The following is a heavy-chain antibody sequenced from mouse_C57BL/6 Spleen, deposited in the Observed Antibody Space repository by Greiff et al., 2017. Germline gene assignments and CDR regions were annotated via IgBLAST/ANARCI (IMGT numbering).Heavy chain of an antibody. J-gene: IGHJ2*01. D-gene: IGHD1-1*01. CDR2: IHPNSGST. Sequence: QVQLQQPGAELVKPGASVKLSCTASGYTFTSYWMHWVKQRPGQGLEWIGMIHPNSGSTNYNEKFKSKATLTVDKSSSTAYMQLSSLTSEDSAVYYCARGLNLLRLDYWGQGTTLTVSS. CDR1: GYTFTSYW. V-gene: IGHV1-64*01. CDR3: ARGLNLLRLDY.